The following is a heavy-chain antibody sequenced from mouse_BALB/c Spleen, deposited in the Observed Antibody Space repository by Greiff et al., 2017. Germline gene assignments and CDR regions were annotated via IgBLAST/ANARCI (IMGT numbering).Heavy chain of an antibody. CDR2: IRNKANGYTT. J-gene: IGHJ2*01. D-gene: IGHD1-1*01. CDR3: ARVHYYGSRYFDY. Sequence: EVKVVESGGGLVQPGGSLRLSCATSGFTFTDYYMSWVRQPPGKALEWLGFIRNKANGYTTEYSASVKGRFTISRDNSQSILYLQMNTLRAEDSATYYCARVHYYGSRYFDYWGQGTTLTVSS. V-gene: IGHV7-3*02. CDR1: GFTFTDYY.